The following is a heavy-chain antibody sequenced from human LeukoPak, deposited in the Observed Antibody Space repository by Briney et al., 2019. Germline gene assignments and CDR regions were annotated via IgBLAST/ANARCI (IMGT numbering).Heavy chain of an antibody. CDR2: IKQDGSEK. J-gene: IGHJ4*02. Sequence: QPGGSLRLSCAASGFTFTNYAMHWVRQAPGKGLEWVANIKQDGSEKYYVDPVKGRFTISRDNAKNSLYLQMNSLRAEDTAVYYCAREVQWLVRLDYWGQGTLVTVSS. D-gene: IGHD6-19*01. V-gene: IGHV3-7*01. CDR1: GFTFTNYA. CDR3: AREVQWLVRLDY.